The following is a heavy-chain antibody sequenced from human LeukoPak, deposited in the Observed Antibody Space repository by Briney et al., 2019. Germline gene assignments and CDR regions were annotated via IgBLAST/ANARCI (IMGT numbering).Heavy chain of an antibody. Sequence: KPSETLSLTCAVYGGSFSGYYWSWIRQPPGKGLEWIGEINHSGSTNYNPSLKSRVTISVDTSKNQFSLKLSSVTAADTAVYYCARARVRRWFDPWGQGTLVTVSS. CDR1: GGSFSGYY. CDR3: ARARVRRWFDP. D-gene: IGHD1-1*01. CDR2: INHSGST. J-gene: IGHJ5*02. V-gene: IGHV4-34*01.